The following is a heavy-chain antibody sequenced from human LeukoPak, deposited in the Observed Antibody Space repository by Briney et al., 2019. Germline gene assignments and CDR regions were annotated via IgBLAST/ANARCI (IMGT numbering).Heavy chain of an antibody. J-gene: IGHJ6*03. CDR2: ISWNSGSI. CDR1: GFTFDDYA. Sequence: PGGSLRLSCAASGFTFDDYAMHWVRQAPGKGLEWVSGISWNSGSIGYADSVKGRFTISRDNAKNSLYLQMNSLRAEDTALYYCAKASRGGGTGYYYYYYMDVWGKGTTVTVSS. D-gene: IGHD2-15*01. V-gene: IGHV3-9*01. CDR3: AKASRGGGTGYYYYYYMDV.